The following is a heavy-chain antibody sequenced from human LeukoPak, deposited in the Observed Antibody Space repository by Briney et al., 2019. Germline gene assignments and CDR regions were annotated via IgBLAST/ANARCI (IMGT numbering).Heavy chain of an antibody. CDR2: IIPIFGTA. CDR1: GGTFISYA. J-gene: IGHJ6*02. D-gene: IGHD2-2*01. Sequence: GASVKVSCKASGGTFISYAISWVRQAPGQGLEWMGGIIPIFGTANYAQKFQGRVTITADESTSTAYMELSSLRSEDTAVYYCAREGALGYCSSTSCYAGDPYYYYGMDVWGQGTTVTVSS. CDR3: AREGALGYCSSTSCYAGDPYYYYGMDV. V-gene: IGHV1-69*13.